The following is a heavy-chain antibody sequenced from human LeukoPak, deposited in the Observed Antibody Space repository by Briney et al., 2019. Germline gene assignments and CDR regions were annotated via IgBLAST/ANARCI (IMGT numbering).Heavy chain of an antibody. CDR2: ISAYNGNT. Sequence: ASVKVSCKASGYTFTSYGISWVRQAPGQGLEWMGWISAYNGNTNYAQKLQGRVTMTTDTSTSTAYMELRSLRSDDTAVYYCARADARDYYDSSGYDYWGQGTLVTVSS. J-gene: IGHJ4*02. D-gene: IGHD3-22*01. V-gene: IGHV1-18*01. CDR3: ARADARDYYDSSGYDY. CDR1: GYTFTSYG.